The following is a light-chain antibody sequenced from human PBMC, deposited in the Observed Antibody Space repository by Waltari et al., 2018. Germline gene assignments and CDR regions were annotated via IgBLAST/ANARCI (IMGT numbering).Light chain of an antibody. V-gene: IGKV3-15*01. CDR3: QQYNNWAT. J-gene: IGKJ5*01. CDR1: QSVSSN. Sequence: EIGMTQSPATLSVSPGERATLSCRASQSVSSNLAWYQQKPGQAPRLRIYGASTSGTGIPARCSGSGSGTEFTLTISSLQSEEFALYYCQQYNNWATFGQGTRLEIK. CDR2: GAS.